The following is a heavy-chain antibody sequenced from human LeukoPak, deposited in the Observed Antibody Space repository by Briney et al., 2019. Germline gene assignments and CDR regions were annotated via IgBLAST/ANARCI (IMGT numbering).Heavy chain of an antibody. Sequence: ASVKVSCKASGYTFTSYDINWVRQATGQGLEWMGWMNPNSGNTGYAQKIQGRLTMTTDTSTSTAYMELRSLRSDDTAVYYCARDHSFEYSSSGVFDYWGQGTLVTVSS. CDR3: ARDHSFEYSSSGVFDY. J-gene: IGHJ4*02. CDR2: MNPNSGNT. D-gene: IGHD6-6*01. V-gene: IGHV1-8*01. CDR1: GYTFTSYD.